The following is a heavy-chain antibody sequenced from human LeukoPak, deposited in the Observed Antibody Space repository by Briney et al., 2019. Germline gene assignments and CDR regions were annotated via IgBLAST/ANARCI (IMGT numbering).Heavy chain of an antibody. CDR3: TSWSSCSSDNCQFNY. J-gene: IGHJ4*02. V-gene: IGHV3-7*01. CDR1: GFSFSNYW. D-gene: IGHD2-15*01. Sequence: GGSLRLSCEGSGFSFSNYWMSWVRQAPGKGLEWVANTNEDGSDKYYVDSVKGRFTISRDNAKNSLYLQMGSLRAEDTAIFYCTSWSSCSSDNCQFNYWGQGTLVTVSS. CDR2: TNEDGSDK.